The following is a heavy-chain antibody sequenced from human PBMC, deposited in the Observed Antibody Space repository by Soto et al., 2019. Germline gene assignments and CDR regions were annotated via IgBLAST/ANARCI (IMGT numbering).Heavy chain of an antibody. D-gene: IGHD2-8*01. J-gene: IGHJ5*02. Sequence: QVQLVESGGGVVQPGRSLRLSCAASGFTFSSYGMHWVRQAPGKGLEWVAVIWYDGSNKYYADSVKGRFTISRDNSKKTLYLQMTSMKAENTAAYYCAREPTDCHNDGCWFDPWGQGTLVTVSS. CDR1: GFTFSSYG. V-gene: IGHV3-33*01. CDR2: IWYDGSNK. CDR3: AREPTDCHNDGCWFDP.